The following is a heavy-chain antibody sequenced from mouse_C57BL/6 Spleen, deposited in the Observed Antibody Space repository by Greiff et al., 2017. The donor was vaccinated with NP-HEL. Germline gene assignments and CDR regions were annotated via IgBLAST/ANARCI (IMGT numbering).Heavy chain of an antibody. CDR3: ARSFNWEVAMDY. J-gene: IGHJ4*01. D-gene: IGHD4-1*01. V-gene: IGHV1-80*01. CDR1: GYAFSSYW. Sequence: QVQLQQSGAELVKPGASVKISCKASGYAFSSYWMNWVKQRPGKGLEWIGQIYPGDGDTNYNGKFKGKATLTADKSSSTAYMQLSSLTSEDSAVYFCARSFNWEVAMDYWGQGNSVTVSS. CDR2: IYPGDGDT.